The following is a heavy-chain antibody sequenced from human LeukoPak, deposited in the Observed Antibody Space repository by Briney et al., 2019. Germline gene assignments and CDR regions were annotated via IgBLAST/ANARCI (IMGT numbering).Heavy chain of an antibody. V-gene: IGHV4-4*07. D-gene: IGHD3-10*01. J-gene: IGHJ5*02. CDR1: GGSIHSY. Sequence: PSETLSLTCTVSGGSIHSYWSWIRQPAGKGLEWIGRISGSGTITYNPALQSRLTISIDTSKNQFSLKLMPVTAADTAVYYCARDSGTTGEVKFDPWGQGTLATVSS. CDR2: ISGSGTI. CDR3: ARDSGTTGEVKFDP.